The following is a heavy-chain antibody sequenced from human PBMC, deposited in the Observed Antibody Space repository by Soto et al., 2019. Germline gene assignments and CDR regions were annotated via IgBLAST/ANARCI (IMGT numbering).Heavy chain of an antibody. CDR3: ARSYGGIVVVPAAIRWFDP. V-gene: IGHV4-59*08. J-gene: IGHJ5*02. CDR2: IYYSGST. Sequence: SETLSLTCTVSGGSISSYYWSWIRQPPGKGLEWIGYIYYSGSTNYNPSLKSRVTISVDTSKNQFSLKLSSVTAADTAVYYCARSYGGIVVVPAAIRWFDPWGQGTLVTVSS. CDR1: GGSISSYY. D-gene: IGHD2-2*02.